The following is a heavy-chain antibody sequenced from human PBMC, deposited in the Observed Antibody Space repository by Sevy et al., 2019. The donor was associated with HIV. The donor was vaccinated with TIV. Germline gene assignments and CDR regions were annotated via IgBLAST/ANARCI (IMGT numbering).Heavy chain of an antibody. V-gene: IGHV1-69*13. D-gene: IGHD5-18*01. CDR1: GGTFRQFP. J-gene: IGHJ6*02. CDR2: IIPIFATV. CDR3: VRWDKALDRPKSRSNYHYDLDV. Sequence: ASLKVSCKASGGTFRQFPISWVRQAPGQGLEWMGGIIPIFATVNYAQKFQGRVTITADESTSTGYMELSSLKSADTDVYYCVRWDKALDRPKSRSNYHYDLDVWGPGTTVTVSS.